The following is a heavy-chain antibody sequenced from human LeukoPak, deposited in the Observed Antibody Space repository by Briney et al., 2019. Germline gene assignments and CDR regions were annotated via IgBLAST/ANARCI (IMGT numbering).Heavy chain of an antibody. D-gene: IGHD5-24*01. Sequence: GGSLRLSCAASGFTFSRYGMHWVRQAPGKGLEWVAVIWYDGSNKYYADPVKGRFTISRDNSKNTLYLQMNSLRAEDTAVYYCARESELGRDGYNLGYWGQGTLVTVSS. CDR2: IWYDGSNK. CDR1: GFTFSRYG. V-gene: IGHV3-33*01. J-gene: IGHJ4*02. CDR3: ARESELGRDGYNLGY.